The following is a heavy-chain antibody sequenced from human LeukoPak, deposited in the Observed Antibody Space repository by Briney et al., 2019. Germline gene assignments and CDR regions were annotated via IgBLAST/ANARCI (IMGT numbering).Heavy chain of an antibody. Sequence: GGSLRLSCAASKFTFSHFGMHGVRQAPGKGLEWVAAIWHDGSSQYYADSVKGRFTVSRDNSQKMLYLQMNSLRPEDTAVYYCARDAQRGFDYSNSLEKWGQGTLVTVSA. J-gene: IGHJ4*02. D-gene: IGHD4-11*01. V-gene: IGHV3-33*01. CDR1: KFTFSHFG. CDR2: IWHDGSSQ. CDR3: ARDAQRGFDYSNSLEK.